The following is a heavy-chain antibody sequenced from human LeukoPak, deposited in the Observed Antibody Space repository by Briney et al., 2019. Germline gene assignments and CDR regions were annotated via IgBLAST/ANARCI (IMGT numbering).Heavy chain of an antibody. V-gene: IGHV3-48*04. CDR3: AELGITMIGGV. Sequence: PGRSLRLSCAASGLTISSYSMNWVRQAPGKGLQWVSYISSSSSTIYYADSVKGRFTISRDNAKNSLYLQMNSLRAEDTAVYYCAELGITMIGGVWGKGTTVTISS. D-gene: IGHD3-10*02. J-gene: IGHJ6*04. CDR1: GLTISSYS. CDR2: ISSSSSTI.